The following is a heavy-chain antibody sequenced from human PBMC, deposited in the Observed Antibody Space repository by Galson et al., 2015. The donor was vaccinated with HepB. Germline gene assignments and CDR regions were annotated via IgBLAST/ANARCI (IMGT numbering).Heavy chain of an antibody. CDR2: IYSGGST. CDR1: GFTVSSNY. Sequence: SLRLSCAASGFTVSSNYMSWVRQAPGEGLEWVSVIYSGGSTYYADAVKGRFTISRDNSKNTLYLQMNSLRAEDTAVYYCARVDSGGWDFDYWGQGTLVTVAS. CDR3: ARVDSGGWDFDY. J-gene: IGHJ4*02. D-gene: IGHD6-19*01. V-gene: IGHV3-53*01.